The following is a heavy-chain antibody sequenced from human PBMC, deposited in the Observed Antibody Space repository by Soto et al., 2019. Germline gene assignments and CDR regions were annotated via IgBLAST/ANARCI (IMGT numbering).Heavy chain of an antibody. Sequence: QVQLVQSGPEVKKTGTSVKVSCKASGGTFSSRAISWVRQAPGQGLEWRGGIIPVFGRVNYAEKFQDRVTITADESTGTVYMDLSSLRSEDTALYYCANSRGGTFLGYHGMDIWGQGTTVSVSS. D-gene: IGHD3-16*01. CDR2: IIPVFGRV. J-gene: IGHJ6*02. CDR3: ANSRGGTFLGYHGMDI. CDR1: GGTFSSRA. V-gene: IGHV1-69*01.